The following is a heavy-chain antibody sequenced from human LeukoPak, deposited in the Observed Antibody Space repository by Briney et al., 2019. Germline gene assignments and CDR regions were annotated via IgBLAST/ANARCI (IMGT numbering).Heavy chain of an antibody. CDR1: GFTFSNYW. CDR2: ISDAGAHT. J-gene: IGHJ5*02. D-gene: IGHD2-15*01. Sequence: GGSLRLSCAASGFTFSNYWMHWVRQAPGKGLVWVSRISDAGAHTFYADSVKGRFAMSRDNAKNALYLQMNSLRAEDTAVYSCARGADGVSSNSRGWFDPWGQGTLVTVSS. CDR3: ARGADGVSSNSRGWFDP. V-gene: IGHV3-74*01.